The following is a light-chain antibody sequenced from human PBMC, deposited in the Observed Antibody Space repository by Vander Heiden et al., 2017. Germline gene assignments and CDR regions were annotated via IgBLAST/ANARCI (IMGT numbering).Light chain of an antibody. Sequence: DIQMTQSPSSLSASVRDRVTITCRASQSISSYLNWYQQKPGKAPKLLIYAASSSQSGVPSRVSGSGSGTDFTLTISSLQPEDFATYYCQQSYSTPPFTFGPGTKVDIK. V-gene: IGKV1-39*01. J-gene: IGKJ3*01. CDR1: QSISSY. CDR3: QQSYSTPPFT. CDR2: AAS.